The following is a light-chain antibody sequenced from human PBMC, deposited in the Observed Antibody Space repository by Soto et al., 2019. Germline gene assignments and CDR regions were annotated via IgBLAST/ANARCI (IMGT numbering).Light chain of an antibody. Sequence: DIQMTQSPSSLSASVGDRVTITCRARQSISSYLNWYQQKPGKAPKLLIYAASSLQSGVPSRFSGSESGTDFSLTISSLQPEDFATYYCQQTYTTPWTFGQGTKVEIK. CDR2: AAS. V-gene: IGKV1-39*01. CDR1: QSISSY. J-gene: IGKJ1*01. CDR3: QQTYTTPWT.